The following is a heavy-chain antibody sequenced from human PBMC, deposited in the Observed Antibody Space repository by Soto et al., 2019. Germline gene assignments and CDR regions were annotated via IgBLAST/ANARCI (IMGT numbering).Heavy chain of an antibody. CDR3: ARDPAPSGWCDY. V-gene: IGHV3-74*01. J-gene: IGHJ4*02. D-gene: IGHD6-19*01. Sequence: GGSLRLSCAASGFTFSNYWMHWVRQVPGKGLVWVSLINSDGSSTSYADSVKGRFTIFRDNAKNTLYLQMNSLRAEDTAVYYCARDPAPSGWCDYWGQGTLVTVSS. CDR2: INSDGSST. CDR1: GFTFSNYW.